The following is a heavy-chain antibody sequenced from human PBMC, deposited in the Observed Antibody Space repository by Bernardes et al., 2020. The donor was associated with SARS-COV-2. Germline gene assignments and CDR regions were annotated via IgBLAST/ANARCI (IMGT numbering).Heavy chain of an antibody. V-gene: IGHV4-34*01. D-gene: IGHD6-25*01. J-gene: IGHJ4*02. CDR3: ARGEAGIEDF. Sequence: SEPLSLTCAVYGGSFSTYYGSWIRQSPGKGLEWIGEIDPSGSTNYNPSLKSRVTISVDTSKNHLSLNLASVTAADAAVYYCARGEAGIEDFWGQGTLVTVSS. CDR2: IDPSGST. CDR1: GGSFSTYY.